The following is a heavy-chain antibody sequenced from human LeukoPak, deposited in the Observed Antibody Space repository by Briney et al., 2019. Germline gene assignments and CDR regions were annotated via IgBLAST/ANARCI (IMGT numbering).Heavy chain of an antibody. J-gene: IGHJ5*02. V-gene: IGHV4-59*11. Sequence: SETLSLTCTVSGGSISSLHWSWIRQPPGKGLEWIGYINYSGSTNYNPSLKSRVTISVDTSKNQFSLKLNSVTAADTAVYYCARHPNNWNYRSWFDPWGQGTLVTVSS. CDR1: GGSISSLH. D-gene: IGHD1-7*01. CDR2: INYSGST. CDR3: ARHPNNWNYRSWFDP.